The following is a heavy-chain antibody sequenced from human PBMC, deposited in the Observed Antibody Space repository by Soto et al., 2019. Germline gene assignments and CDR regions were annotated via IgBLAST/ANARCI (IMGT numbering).Heavy chain of an antibody. J-gene: IGHJ4*01. CDR1: GGSISSGGYY. CDR3: ARSQMATTGPYFDF. Sequence: SETLSRTCTVSGGSISSGGYYWTWIRLHPVRVLEWIGYIHDSGSSFYLPSLKSRVTILLETSKNQFSLNLRSVTAADTAVYYCARSQMATTGPYFDFWGHGTLVTVSS. D-gene: IGHD1-1*01. V-gene: IGHV4-31*02. CDR2: IHDSGSS.